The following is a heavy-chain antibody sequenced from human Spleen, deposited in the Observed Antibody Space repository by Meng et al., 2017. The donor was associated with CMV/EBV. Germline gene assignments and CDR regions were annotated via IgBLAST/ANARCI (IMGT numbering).Heavy chain of an antibody. D-gene: IGHD1-26*01. Sequence: ASVKVSCKTSGYTFTGYYMHWARQAPGQGLEWMGCINPNSGGTNYAQKFQGRVTMTRDTSITTAYMEVSRLRSDDTAVYYCARGLSGNSNWFDPWGQGTPVTVSS. CDR1: GYTFTGYY. V-gene: IGHV1-2*02. CDR2: INPNSGGT. CDR3: ARGLSGNSNWFDP. J-gene: IGHJ5*02.